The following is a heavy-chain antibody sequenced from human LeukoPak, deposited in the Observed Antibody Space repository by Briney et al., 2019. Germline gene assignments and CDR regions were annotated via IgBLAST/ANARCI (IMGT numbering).Heavy chain of an antibody. CDR2: ISWNSGSI. Sequence: GRSLRLSCAGWGFTFNDYAMHWVRQARGKGLEGVSGISWNSGSIGYADSVKGRFTISRDNAKNTLYLQMNSLRVEDTAVYYCARVSGSFAYAFDIRGQGTMVTVSS. V-gene: IGHV3-9*01. D-gene: IGHD1-26*01. CDR1: GFTFNDYA. CDR3: ARVSGSFAYAFDI. J-gene: IGHJ3*02.